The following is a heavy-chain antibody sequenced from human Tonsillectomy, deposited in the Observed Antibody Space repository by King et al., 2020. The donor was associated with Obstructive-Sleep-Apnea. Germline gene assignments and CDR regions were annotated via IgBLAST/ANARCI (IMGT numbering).Heavy chain of an antibody. J-gene: IGHJ6*02. D-gene: IGHD3-22*01. V-gene: IGHV3-23*04. Sequence: VQLVESGGGLVQPGGSLRLSCAASGFTFSSYAMSWVRQAPGKGLEWVSAISGSGGNTYYADSVKGRFTISRDNSKNTLWLQMNSLRAEDTALYYCANSYYYDSSGYLYSYYYYYGLDVWGQGTTVTVSS. CDR1: GFTFSSYA. CDR3: ANSYYYDSSGYLYSYYYYYGLDV. CDR2: ISGSGGNT.